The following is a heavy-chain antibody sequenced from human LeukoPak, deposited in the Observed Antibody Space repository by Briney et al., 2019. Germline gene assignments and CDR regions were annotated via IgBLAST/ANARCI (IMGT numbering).Heavy chain of an antibody. Sequence: SETLSLTCTVSGGSVSSSSYYWGWIRQPPGKGLEWIGSIYYSGNTYYNPSLKSRVTISVDTSKNQFSLKLSSVTAADTAVYYCARNYGTADYWGQGTLVTVSS. V-gene: IGHV4-39*01. CDR2: IYYSGNT. D-gene: IGHD1-7*01. CDR1: GGSVSSSSYY. J-gene: IGHJ4*02. CDR3: ARNYGTADY.